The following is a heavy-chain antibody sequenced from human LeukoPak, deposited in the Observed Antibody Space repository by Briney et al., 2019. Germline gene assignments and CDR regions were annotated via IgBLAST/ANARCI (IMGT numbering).Heavy chain of an antibody. Sequence: PGRSLRLSCAASVFTFDDYAMHWVRQAPGKGLEWVSGISWNSGSIGYADSVKGRFTISRDNAKNSLYLQMNSLRAEDTALYYCAKDSGRSYDSSGYSAYYFYYWGEGTLVTVSS. CDR3: AKDSGRSYDSSGYSAYYFYY. CDR1: VFTFDDYA. CDR2: ISWNSGSI. J-gene: IGHJ4*02. V-gene: IGHV3-9*01. D-gene: IGHD3-22*01.